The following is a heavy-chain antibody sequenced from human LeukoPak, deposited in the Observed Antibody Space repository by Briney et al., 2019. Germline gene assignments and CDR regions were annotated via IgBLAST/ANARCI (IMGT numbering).Heavy chain of an antibody. CDR1: GGSFSGYY. D-gene: IGHD2-2*02. J-gene: IGHJ1*01. CDR2: INHSGST. Sequence: SETLSLTCAVYGGSFSGYYWSWIRQPPGKGLEWIGEINHSGSTNYNPSLKSRVTISVDTSKNQFSLKLSSVTAADTAVYYCARGALLWDCSSTSCYTFQHWGQGTLVTVSS. CDR3: ARGALLWDCSSTSCYTFQH. V-gene: IGHV4-34*01.